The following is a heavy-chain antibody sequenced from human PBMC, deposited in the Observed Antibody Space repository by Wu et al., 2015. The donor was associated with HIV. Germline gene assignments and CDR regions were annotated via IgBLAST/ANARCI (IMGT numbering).Heavy chain of an antibody. V-gene: IGHV1-2*02. J-gene: IGHJ6*02. CDR2: INPNSGGT. Sequence: QVQLVQSGAEVKKPGASVKVSCKASGYTFSDYYIHWVRQAPGQGLEWMGWINPNSGGTSLAQKFQGRVTVTRDTSISTAYMELRSLRSDDTAIYYCARAYSSRYNDYYYYYGMDVWGQGTTVIVSS. CDR3: ARAYSSRYNDYYYYYGMDV. CDR1: GYTFSDYY. D-gene: IGHD6-13*01.